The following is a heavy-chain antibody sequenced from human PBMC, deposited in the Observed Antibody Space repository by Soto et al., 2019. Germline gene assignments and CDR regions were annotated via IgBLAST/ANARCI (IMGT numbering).Heavy chain of an antibody. CDR3: ARHASRGYSSSWYFED. V-gene: IGHV4-39*01. CDR1: GGSVGSSSYY. Sequence: PSETLSLTCNVSGGSVGSSSYYWGWIRQAPGKGLEWIVSTYYSAGTYYNPSLKSRVTTSLDAPKNQFSLTVTSVTAADTAIYYCARHASRGYSSSWYFEDWGQGTPVTVSS. D-gene: IGHD6-13*01. CDR2: TYYSAGT. J-gene: IGHJ4*02.